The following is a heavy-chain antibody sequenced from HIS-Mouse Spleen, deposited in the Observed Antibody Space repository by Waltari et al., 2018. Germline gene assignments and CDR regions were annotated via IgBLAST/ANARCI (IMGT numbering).Heavy chain of an antibody. D-gene: IGHD1-26*01. J-gene: IGHJ4*02. CDR1: GGSISSSRYY. V-gene: IGHV4-39*07. Sequence: QLQLQESGPGLVKPSETLSLTCTVSGGSISSSRYYWGWIRQPPGTGLEWIGSIDYSGRTNYNRSLKSRVTISVDTSKNQFSLKLSSVTAADTAVYYCAREAVPGSYYDYWGQGTLVTVSS. CDR3: AREAVPGSYYDY. CDR2: IDYSGRT.